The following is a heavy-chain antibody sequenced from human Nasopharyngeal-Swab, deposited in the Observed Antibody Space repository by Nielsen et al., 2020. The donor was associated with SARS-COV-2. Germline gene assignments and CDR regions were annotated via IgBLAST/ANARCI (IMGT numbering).Heavy chain of an antibody. Sequence: SVKVSCKASGGTFSSYAISWVRQAPGQGLEWMGGIIPIFGTANYAQKFQGRVTITADKSTSTAYMELSSLRSEDTAVYYCARNPVDYDYVWGSYRYRTFDYWGQGTTVTVSS. CDR2: IIPIFGTA. V-gene: IGHV1-69*06. CDR1: GGTFSSYA. CDR3: ARNPVDYDYVWGSYRYRTFDY. J-gene: IGHJ4*03. D-gene: IGHD3-16*02.